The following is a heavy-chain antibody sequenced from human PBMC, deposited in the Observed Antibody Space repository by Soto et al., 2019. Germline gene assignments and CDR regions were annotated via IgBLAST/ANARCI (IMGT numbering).Heavy chain of an antibody. J-gene: IGHJ6*03. CDR2: IYYSGST. Sequence: PSETLSLTCTVSGGSISSYYWSWIRQPPGKGLEWIGYIYYSGSTNYNPSLKSRVTISVDTSKNQFSLKLSSVTAADTAVYYCARELDGSGVNYYYYMDVWGKGTTVTVSS. D-gene: IGHD3-10*01. CDR3: ARELDGSGVNYYYYMDV. V-gene: IGHV4-59*01. CDR1: GGSISSYY.